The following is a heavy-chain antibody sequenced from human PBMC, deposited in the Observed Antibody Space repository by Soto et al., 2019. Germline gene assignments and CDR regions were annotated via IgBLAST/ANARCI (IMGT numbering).Heavy chain of an antibody. CDR3: ATSRPPLRGYSGYPPRAYYYYMDV. CDR1: GFTFSSYA. CDR2: ISGSGGST. J-gene: IGHJ6*03. D-gene: IGHD5-12*01. V-gene: IGHV3-23*01. Sequence: GGSLRLSCAASGFTFSSYAMSWVRQAPGKGLEWVSAISGSGGSTYYADSVKGRFTISRDNSKKTLYLQMNSLRAEDTAVYYWATSRPPLRGYSGYPPRAYYYYMDVWGKGTTVTVSS.